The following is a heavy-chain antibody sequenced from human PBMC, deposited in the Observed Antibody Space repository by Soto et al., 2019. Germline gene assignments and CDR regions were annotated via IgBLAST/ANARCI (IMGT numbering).Heavy chain of an antibody. V-gene: IGHV1-2*02. Sequence: ASVNVSCKASGYTFTGYYMHWVRQAPGQRLEWMGWINPNSGGTNYAQKFQGRVTMTRDTSISTAYMELSRLRSDDTAVYYCARRSRDSSDFYSRRGRGTLVLGSS. D-gene: IGHD3-22*01. CDR2: INPNSGGT. CDR3: ARRSRDSSDFYSR. CDR1: GYTFTGYY. J-gene: IGHJ4*02.